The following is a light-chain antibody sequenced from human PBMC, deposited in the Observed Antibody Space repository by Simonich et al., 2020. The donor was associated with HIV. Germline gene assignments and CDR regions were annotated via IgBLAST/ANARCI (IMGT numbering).Light chain of an antibody. V-gene: IGKV4-1*01. CDR1: QSVLYSSNNNNY. CDR2: CES. J-gene: IGKJ5*01. CDR3: QQYYSAPIT. Sequence: DIVMTQSPDSLAVSLGERATINCKSRQSVLYSSNNNNYLAWYQQKPGQPPKLLIYCESVRESGVPDRVSGSGSGTEFTLTIISLQAEDVAVYYCQQYYSAPITFGQGTRLEI.